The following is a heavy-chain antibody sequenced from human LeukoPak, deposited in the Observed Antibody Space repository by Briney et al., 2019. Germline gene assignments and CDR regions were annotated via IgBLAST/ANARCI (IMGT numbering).Heavy chain of an antibody. D-gene: IGHD6-19*01. V-gene: IGHV1-18*01. Sequence: ASVKVSCKASGYTFTCYGISWVRQAPGQGLEWMGWISAYNGNTNYAQKLQGRVTMTTDTSTSTAYMELRSLRSDDTAVYYCAREDRSGYSSGWYYYYYMDVWGKGTTVTVSS. CDR2: ISAYNGNT. CDR3: AREDRSGYSSGWYYYYYMDV. CDR1: GYTFTCYG. J-gene: IGHJ6*03.